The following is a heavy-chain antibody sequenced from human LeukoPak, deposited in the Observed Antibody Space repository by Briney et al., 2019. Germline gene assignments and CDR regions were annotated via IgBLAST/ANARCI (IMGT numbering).Heavy chain of an antibody. CDR1: GGTFSSYA. Sequence: SVKVSCKASGGTFSSYAISWVRQAPGQGLEWMGGIIPIFGTANYAQKFQGRVTITADESTSTAYMELSSLRSEDTAVYYCATSPLKRNAYCSSTSCWFFDYWGQGTLVTVSS. D-gene: IGHD2-2*01. J-gene: IGHJ4*02. CDR3: ATSPLKRNAYCSSTSCWFFDY. CDR2: IIPIFGTA. V-gene: IGHV1-69*01.